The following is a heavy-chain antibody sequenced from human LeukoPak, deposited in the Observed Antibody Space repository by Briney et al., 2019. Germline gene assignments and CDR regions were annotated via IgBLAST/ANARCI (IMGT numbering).Heavy chain of an antibody. Sequence: PSQTLSLTCTVSGDSISSGSYYWSWIRQPAGKGLEWIGRIYTSGSTNYNPSLKSRVTISVDTSKNQFSLKLSSVTATDTAVYYCARGRAVAEYWGQGILVTVSS. CDR2: IYTSGST. J-gene: IGHJ4*02. V-gene: IGHV4-61*02. D-gene: IGHD6-19*01. CDR3: ARGRAVAEY. CDR1: GDSISSGSYY.